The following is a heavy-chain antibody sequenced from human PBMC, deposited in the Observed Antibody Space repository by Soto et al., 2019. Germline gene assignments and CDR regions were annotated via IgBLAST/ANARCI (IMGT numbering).Heavy chain of an antibody. J-gene: IGHJ3*02. CDR3: ARHDSSSWFRPDAFDI. Sequence: QLQLQESGPGLVKPSETLSLTCTVSGGSISSSSYYWGWIRQPPGKGLEWIGSIYYSGSTYYNPSLKSRVTISVDTSKNQFSLKLSSVTAAATAVYYCARHDSSSWFRPDAFDIWGQGTMVTVSS. CDR1: GGSISSSSYY. D-gene: IGHD6-13*01. CDR2: IYYSGST. V-gene: IGHV4-39*01.